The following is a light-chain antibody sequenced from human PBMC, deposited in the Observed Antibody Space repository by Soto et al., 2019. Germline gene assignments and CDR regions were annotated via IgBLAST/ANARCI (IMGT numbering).Light chain of an antibody. V-gene: IGLV2-14*01. J-gene: IGLJ1*01. CDR1: SSDVGGYNY. CDR2: EVS. CDR3: SSYTSTSTLI. Sequence: QSALTQPASVSGSPGQSITISCTGTSSDVGGYNYVSWYQQHPGKAPKLMIYEVSNRPSGVSNRFSGSKFGHTASLTISGLQAEDEADYYCSSYTSTSTLIFGIGTKVTVL.